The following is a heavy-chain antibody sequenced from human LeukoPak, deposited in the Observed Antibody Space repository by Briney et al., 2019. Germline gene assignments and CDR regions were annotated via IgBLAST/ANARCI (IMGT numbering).Heavy chain of an antibody. D-gene: IGHD4-23*01. CDR3: ARDRETYGANSPFDY. J-gene: IGHJ4*02. CDR2: IWFDGSNK. Sequence: PGRSLRLSCAASGFTFSRYGMHWVRQAPGKGLEWVAVIWFDGSNKYYADSVKGRFTISRDNSKSTLFLQINSLRAEDTAMYYCARDRETYGANSPFDYWGRGTLVTVSS. V-gene: IGHV3-33*01. CDR1: GFTFSRYG.